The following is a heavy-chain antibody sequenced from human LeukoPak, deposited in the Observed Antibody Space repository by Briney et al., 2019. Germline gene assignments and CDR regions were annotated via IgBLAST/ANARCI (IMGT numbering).Heavy chain of an antibody. CDR2: ISGSGGST. Sequence: GGSLRLSCAASGFTFSSYAMSWVRQAPGKGLEWVSAISGSGGSTYYEDSVKGRFTITRNNSKNTLYLQMNSLRAEATAVYYCAKHSCSGGSCYFDFDYWGQGTLVTVSS. V-gene: IGHV3-23*01. J-gene: IGHJ4*02. CDR1: GFTFSSYA. D-gene: IGHD2-15*01. CDR3: AKHSCSGGSCYFDFDY.